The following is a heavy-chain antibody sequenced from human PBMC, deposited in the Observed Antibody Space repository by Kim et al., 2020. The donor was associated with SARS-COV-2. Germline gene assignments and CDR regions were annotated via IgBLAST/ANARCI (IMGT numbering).Heavy chain of an antibody. V-gene: IGHV1-3*01. J-gene: IGHJ4*02. CDR1: GHFFTRDS. CDR2: IDCGNGNT. CDR3: LGGFYFDY. D-gene: IGHD3-16*01. Sequence: ASVKVSCKTSGHFFTRDSIHWVRQAPGQGLEWMGGIDCGNGNTIYSQKFQGRVTFTTDTSASTAYMELSFLRSEDSAVYYCLGGFYFDYCGQATLVTVS.